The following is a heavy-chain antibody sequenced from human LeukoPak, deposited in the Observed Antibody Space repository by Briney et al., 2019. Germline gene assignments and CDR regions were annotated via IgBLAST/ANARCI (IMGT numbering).Heavy chain of an antibody. CDR3: AKDWANYCSSTSCYTGEDY. CDR2: IRYDGSNK. Sequence: GGSLRLSCAASGFTFSSYGMHWVRQAPGKGLEWVAFIRYDGSNKYYADSVKGRFTISRDNSKNTLYLQMNSLRAEDTAVYYYAKDWANYCSSTSCYTGEDYWGQGTLVTVSS. D-gene: IGHD2-2*02. V-gene: IGHV3-30*02. J-gene: IGHJ4*02. CDR1: GFTFSSYG.